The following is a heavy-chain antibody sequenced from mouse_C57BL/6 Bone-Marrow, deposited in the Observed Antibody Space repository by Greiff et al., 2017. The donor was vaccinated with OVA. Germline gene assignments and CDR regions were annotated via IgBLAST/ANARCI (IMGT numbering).Heavy chain of an antibody. J-gene: IGHJ2*01. Sequence: QVQLQQPGTELVKPGASVKLSCKASGYTFTSYWMHWVKQRPGQGLEWIGNINPSNGGTNYNEKFKSKATLTVDKSSSTAYMELRSLTSEDSAVYFCAKSGYYGSEDYFDYWGQGTTLTVSS. D-gene: IGHD1-1*01. CDR1: GYTFTSYW. CDR2: INPSNGGT. V-gene: IGHV1-53*01. CDR3: AKSGYYGSEDYFDY.